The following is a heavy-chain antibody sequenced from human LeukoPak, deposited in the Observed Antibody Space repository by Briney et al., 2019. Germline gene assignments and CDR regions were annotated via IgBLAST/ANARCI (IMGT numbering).Heavy chain of an antibody. CDR3: TRPHSRGRETLN. Sequence: GGSLRLSCAASGFGVTNNYMSWVRQAPGKGLEFVSLIYSVASTYYADSVKGRFTISRDDSKNTVFLQMNSLGPEDTAIYFCTRPHSRGRETLNWGQGALVTVSS. CDR1: GFGVTNNY. V-gene: IGHV3-53*01. D-gene: IGHD3-10*01. CDR2: IYSVAST. J-gene: IGHJ1*01.